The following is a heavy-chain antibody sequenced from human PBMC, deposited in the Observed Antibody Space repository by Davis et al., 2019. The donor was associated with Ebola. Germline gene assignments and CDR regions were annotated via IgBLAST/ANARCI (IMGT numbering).Heavy chain of an antibody. V-gene: IGHV3-13*01. CDR3: VRERAGVGYWELEN. CDR2: IALGGGT. CDR1: GFIFSNHD. J-gene: IGHJ4*02. D-gene: IGHD1-26*01. Sequence: SLRPSCTGSGFIFSNHDIHCVRQPTGNCLEWVSSIALGGGTYYADSVKGRFSISRENAENSVYLQMNNLRVEDSAVYYCVRERAGVGYWELENWGRGTVVTVSS.